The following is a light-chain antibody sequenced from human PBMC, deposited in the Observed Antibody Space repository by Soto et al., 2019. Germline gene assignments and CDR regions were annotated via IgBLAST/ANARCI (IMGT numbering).Light chain of an antibody. V-gene: IGLV2-14*01. CDR3: SSYTSSRTLV. CDR1: GSDVGGYNY. Sequence: QSALTQPASVSGSPGQSITISCTGTGSDVGGYNYVSWYQQHPGKVPKLLIYDVSNRPSGVSDRFSVSKSGNTASLTISGLQAEDEGDYYCSSYTSSRTLVFGGGTKLTVL. J-gene: IGLJ2*01. CDR2: DVS.